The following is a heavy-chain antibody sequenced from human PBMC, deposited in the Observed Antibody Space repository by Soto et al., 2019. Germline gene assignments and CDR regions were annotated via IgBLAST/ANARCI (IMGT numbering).Heavy chain of an antibody. CDR2: IYYSGST. CDR3: ARDQDYYDILTGYYIAGGWFDP. D-gene: IGHD3-9*01. CDR1: GGSISSSSYY. V-gene: IGHV4-39*07. Sequence: SETLSLTCTVSGGSISSSSYYWGWIRQPPGKGLEWIGSIYYSGSTYYNPSLKSRVTISVDTSKNQFSLKLSSVTAADTAVYYCARDQDYYDILTGYYIAGGWFDPWGQGTQVTVSS. J-gene: IGHJ5*02.